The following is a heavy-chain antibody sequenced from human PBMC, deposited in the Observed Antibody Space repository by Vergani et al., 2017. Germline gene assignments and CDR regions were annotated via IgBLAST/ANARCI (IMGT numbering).Heavy chain of an antibody. CDR3: AKDHYDFWSGYPNLSPFDL. CDR2: ISWNSGSI. CDR1: GFTFSSYA. V-gene: IGHV3-9*01. Sequence: EVQLLESGGRLVQPGGSLRLSCAASGFTFSSYAMHWVRQAPGKGLEWVSGISWNSGSIGYADSVKGRFTISRDNAKNSLYLQMNSLRAEDTALYYCAKDHYDFWSGYPNLSPFDLWGRGTLVTVSS. D-gene: IGHD3-3*01. J-gene: IGHJ2*01.